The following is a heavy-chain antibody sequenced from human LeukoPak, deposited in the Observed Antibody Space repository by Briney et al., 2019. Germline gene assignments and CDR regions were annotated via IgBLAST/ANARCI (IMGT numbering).Heavy chain of an antibody. Sequence: GASVKVSCKVSGYTLTELSMHWVRQAPGKGLEWMGGFDFEDGETTYAQKFQGRVTMTEDTPTDTAYMDLRSLRSEDTAAYYCATELPRGLLSYWGQGTLVTVSS. CDR1: GYTLTELS. D-gene: IGHD1-26*01. V-gene: IGHV1-24*01. CDR2: FDFEDGET. CDR3: ATELPRGLLSY. J-gene: IGHJ4*02.